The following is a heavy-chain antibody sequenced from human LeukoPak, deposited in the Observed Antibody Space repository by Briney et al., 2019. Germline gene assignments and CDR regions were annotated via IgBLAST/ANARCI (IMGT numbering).Heavy chain of an antibody. V-gene: IGHV4-4*02. CDR3: AREGGPYRPLDY. Sequence: PSGTLSLTCGVSGGSVTSTNWWTWIRQPPGKGLEWIGEVHINGNTNYNPALYGRVTMSVDTSDNHVSLKLTSLTAADTAVYFCAREGGPYRPLDYSGQGTLVTVT. J-gene: IGHJ4*02. CDR2: VHINGNT. D-gene: IGHD3-16*02. CDR1: GGSVTSTNW.